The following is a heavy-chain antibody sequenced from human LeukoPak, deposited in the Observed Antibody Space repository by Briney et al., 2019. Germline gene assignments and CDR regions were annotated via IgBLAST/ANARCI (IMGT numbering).Heavy chain of an antibody. D-gene: IGHD1-7*01. CDR1: GFTFSSYG. CDR2: IRYDGSNK. J-gene: IGHJ6*03. V-gene: IGHV3-30*02. Sequence: GGSLRLSCAASGFTFSSYGMHWVRQAPGKGLEWVAFIRYDGSNKYYADSVKGRFTISRDNSKNTLYLQMNSLRAEDTAVYYCAKDQLQGYYYYYMDVWGKGTTVTVSS. CDR3: AKDQLQGYYYYYMDV.